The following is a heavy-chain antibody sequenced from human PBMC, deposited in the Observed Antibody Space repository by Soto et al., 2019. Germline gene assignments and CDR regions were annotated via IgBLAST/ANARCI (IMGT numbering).Heavy chain of an antibody. CDR1: GFTFDDYA. D-gene: IGHD6-19*01. CDR2: INWNSGSI. J-gene: IGHJ4*02. V-gene: IGHV3-9*01. CDR3: AKDIGGTGWYRALDY. Sequence: EVQLVESGGGLVQPGRSLRLSCAASGFTFDDYAMHWVRLAPGKGLEWVSGINWNSGSIGYADSVKGRFTISRDNAKNSLYLQVNSLRAEDTALYYCAKDIGGTGWYRALDYWGQGTLVIVSS.